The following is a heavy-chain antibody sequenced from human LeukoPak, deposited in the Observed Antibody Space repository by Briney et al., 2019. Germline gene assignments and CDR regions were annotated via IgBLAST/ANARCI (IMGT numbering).Heavy chain of an antibody. V-gene: IGHV1-8*01. CDR3: ATLAGAGRILTGYLFDP. Sequence: ASVKVSCKASGYTFTNYDINWVRQATGQGLEWMGWMNPNSGNGDSAQKFQGRVTMTEDTSTDTAYMELSSLRSEDTAVYYCATLAGAGRILTGYLFDPWGQGTLVTVSS. D-gene: IGHD3-9*01. CDR2: MNPNSGNG. CDR1: GYTFTNYD. J-gene: IGHJ5*02.